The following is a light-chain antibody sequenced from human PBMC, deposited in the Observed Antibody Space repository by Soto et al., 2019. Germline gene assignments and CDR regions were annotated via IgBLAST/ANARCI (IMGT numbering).Light chain of an antibody. Sequence: DIQMNQYTPTLSAFVGDSVTITCRASQSISRWLSWFQQKPGKAPKLLIYQASTLETGVPSRFSGSGSGTEFTLTISSLQPDDFATCYCQHYNGFSWTFGQGTKVDIK. V-gene: IGKV1-5*03. J-gene: IGKJ1*01. CDR2: QAS. CDR1: QSISRW. CDR3: QHYNGFSWT.